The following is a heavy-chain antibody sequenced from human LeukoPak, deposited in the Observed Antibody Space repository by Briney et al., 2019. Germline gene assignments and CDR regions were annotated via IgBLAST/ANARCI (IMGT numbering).Heavy chain of an antibody. Sequence: GGSLRLSCTASGFTFSTYWMTWVRQAPGKGLEWVANIKQDGSEKNYVDSVKGRFTISRDNSKNTLYLQMNSLRSEDTAVYYCARDESGGYCSSTSCYTREANWFDPWGQGTLVTVSS. V-gene: IGHV3-7*03. J-gene: IGHJ5*02. CDR3: ARDESGGYCSSTSCYTREANWFDP. D-gene: IGHD2-2*02. CDR2: IKQDGSEK. CDR1: GFTFSTYW.